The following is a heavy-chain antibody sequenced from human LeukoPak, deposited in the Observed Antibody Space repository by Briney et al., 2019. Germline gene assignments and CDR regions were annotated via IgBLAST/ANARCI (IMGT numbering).Heavy chain of an antibody. V-gene: IGHV4-39*01. CDR3: ARHLMAVLWFGAPHWFDP. CDR1: GGSITSNTYY. CDR2: ICYTGST. D-gene: IGHD3-10*01. J-gene: IGHJ5*02. Sequence: RSSVTLSLTCTVSGGSITSNTYYWGWIRQPPGKGLEWIASICYTGSTYYNPSLKSRVTISVDTSKNQFSLKLISVAAADTAVYYCARHLMAVLWFGAPHWFDPWGQGTLVTVSS.